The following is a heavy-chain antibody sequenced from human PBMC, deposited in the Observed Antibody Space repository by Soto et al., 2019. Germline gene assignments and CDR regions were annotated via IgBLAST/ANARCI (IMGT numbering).Heavy chain of an antibody. J-gene: IGHJ6*02. D-gene: IGHD4-17*01. V-gene: IGHV3-30-3*01. Sequence: GGSLRLSCAASGFTFNIYALHWVRQAPGKGLEWVAVISFDGTKKYYSDSVKGRFTISRDNLKNTLYLQMNNLRLEDAALYFCTREDDYGYRYINYGLDVWGQGTTVTVSS. CDR2: ISFDGTKK. CDR3: TREDDYGYRYINYGLDV. CDR1: GFTFNIYA.